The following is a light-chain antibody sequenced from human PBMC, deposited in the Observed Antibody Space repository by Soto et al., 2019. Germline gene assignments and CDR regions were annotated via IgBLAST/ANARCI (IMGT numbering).Light chain of an antibody. Sequence: DFQVPQSTSTLSASVGDRVTITCRASQTISSWLAWYQQKPGKAPKLLIYKASSLESGVPSRFSGSGSGTEFTLTISSLQPDDFASYYSPQSSTYSRTFGQGAKVDI. J-gene: IGKJ1*01. CDR2: KAS. V-gene: IGKV1-5*03. CDR1: QTISSW. CDR3: PQSSTYSRT.